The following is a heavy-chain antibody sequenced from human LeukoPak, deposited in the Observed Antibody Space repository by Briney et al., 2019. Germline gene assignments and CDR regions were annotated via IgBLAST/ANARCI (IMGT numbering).Heavy chain of an antibody. CDR1: GGSISRYY. J-gene: IGHJ4*02. CDR2: IYYSGST. Sequence: ASETLSLTCTVSGGSISRYYWSWIRQPPGKGLEWVGYIYYSGSTNYNPSLKSRVTISVDTSKNQFSLKLSSVTAADTAVYYCARGRYYYDSSGYYGTAYYFDYWGQGTLVTVSS. D-gene: IGHD3-22*01. CDR3: ARGRYYYDSSGYYGTAYYFDY. V-gene: IGHV4-59*01.